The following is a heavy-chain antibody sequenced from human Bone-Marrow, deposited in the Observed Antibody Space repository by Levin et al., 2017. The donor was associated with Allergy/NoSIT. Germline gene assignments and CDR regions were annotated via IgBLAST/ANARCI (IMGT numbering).Heavy chain of an antibody. CDR3: ARAFPYYYDSSGSLRSYYFDY. D-gene: IGHD3-22*01. CDR2: IGTAGDT. CDR1: GFTFSSYD. Sequence: SCAASGFTFSSYDMHWVRQATGKGLEWVSAIGTAGDTYYPGSVKGRFTISRENAKNSLYLQMNSLRAGDTAVYYCARAFPYYYDSSGSLRSYYFDYWGQGTLVTVSS. V-gene: IGHV3-13*01. J-gene: IGHJ4*02.